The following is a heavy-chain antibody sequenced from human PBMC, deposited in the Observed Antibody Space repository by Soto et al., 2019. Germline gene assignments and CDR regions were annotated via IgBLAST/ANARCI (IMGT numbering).Heavy chain of an antibody. CDR1: GGSIPSSHW. V-gene: IGHV4-4*02. J-gene: IGHJ6*01. CDR2: ISHSGTS. CDR3: ARVVLLITRGASEA. D-gene: IGHD2-15*01. Sequence: QVQLQESGTGLVKPSGTLSLTCAVSGGSIPSSHWWTWVRQSPGKGLDYIGEISHSGTSNSNPSLKSRVTLAVDRTKNHSSLTLTSVTATDTAVYYCARVVLLITRGASEACGQGTPVIVSS.